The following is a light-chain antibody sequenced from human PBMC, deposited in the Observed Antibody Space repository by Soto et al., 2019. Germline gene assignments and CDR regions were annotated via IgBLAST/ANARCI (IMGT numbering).Light chain of an antibody. Sequence: QAVVTQPASVSGSPGQSITISCTGTSSDVGGHRYVTWSQQNPGNVPKVMIYEVSNRPSGVSNRFSGSKSGNTASLTISGLQSEDEADDYCSSYTSRSTLVRLGGGTQLTV. V-gene: IGLV2-14*01. CDR2: EVS. CDR3: SSYTSRSTLVR. CDR1: SSDVGGHRY. J-gene: IGLJ2*01.